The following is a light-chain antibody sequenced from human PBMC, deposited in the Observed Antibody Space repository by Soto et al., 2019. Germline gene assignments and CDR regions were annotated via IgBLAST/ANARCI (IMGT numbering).Light chain of an antibody. Sequence: DIQMTQSPSSLSASVGDRITITCQASQDINKYLNWYQQKLGKAPKLLIYDASNLQRGVPSRFSRSGSGTHFSLSISSLQPEDIATYYCQQSENGPLTFGGGTKVDIK. CDR2: DAS. CDR3: QQSENGPLT. CDR1: QDINKY. V-gene: IGKV1-33*01. J-gene: IGKJ4*01.